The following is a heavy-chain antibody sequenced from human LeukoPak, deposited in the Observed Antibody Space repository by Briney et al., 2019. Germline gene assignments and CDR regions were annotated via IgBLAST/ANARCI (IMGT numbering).Heavy chain of an antibody. CDR2: IYYSGST. D-gene: IGHD3-3*01. J-gene: IGHJ4*02. CDR3: ASFLTIFGVVTGYFDY. V-gene: IGHV4-30-4*01. Sequence: SETLSLTCTVSGGSISSGDYYWSWIRQPPGKGLEWIGYIYYSGSTYYNPSLKSRVTISVDTSKNQFSLKLSFVTAADTAVYYCASFLTIFGVVTGYFDYWGQGTLVTVSS. CDR1: GGSISSGDYY.